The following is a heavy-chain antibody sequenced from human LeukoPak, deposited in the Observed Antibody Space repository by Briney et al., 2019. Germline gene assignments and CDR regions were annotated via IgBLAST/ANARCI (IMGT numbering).Heavy chain of an antibody. CDR1: GGSISSYY. CDR2: IYYSGST. V-gene: IGHV4-59*01. CDR3: AGSSVNSDY. Sequence: TSETLSLTCTVSGGSISSYYWSWIRQPPGKGLEWIGYIYYSGSTNYNPSLKSRVTISVDTSKNQFSLKLSSVTAADTAVYYCAGSSVNSDYWGQGTLVTVSS. D-gene: IGHD4-17*01. J-gene: IGHJ4*02.